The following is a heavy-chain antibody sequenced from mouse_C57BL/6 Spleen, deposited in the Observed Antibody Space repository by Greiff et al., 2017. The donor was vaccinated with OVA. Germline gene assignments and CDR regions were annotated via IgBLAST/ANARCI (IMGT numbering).Heavy chain of an antibody. D-gene: IGHD1-1*01. V-gene: IGHV1-64*01. Sequence: QVQLQQPGAELVKPGASVKLSCKASGYTFTSYWMHWVKQRPGQGLEWIGMIHPNSGSTNYNEKFKSKATLTVDKSSSTAYMQLSSLTSEDSAVYYCARNPYYGISLYYFDYWGQGTPLTVSS. CDR1: GYTFTSYW. CDR2: IHPNSGST. J-gene: IGHJ2*01. CDR3: ARNPYYGISLYYFDY.